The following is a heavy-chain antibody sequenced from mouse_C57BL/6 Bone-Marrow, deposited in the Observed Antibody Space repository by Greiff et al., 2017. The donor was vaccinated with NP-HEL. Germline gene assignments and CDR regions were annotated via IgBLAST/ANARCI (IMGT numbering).Heavy chain of an antibody. Sequence: VQLQQSGPGLAKPSQTLSLTCSVTGYSITSDYLNWIRKFPGNKLEYIGYISYSGSTNYNPSLKSRISITRDTSNNQYYLLLNSVTTEDTATYYCARLRVLRRYYFDYWGQGTTLTVSS. D-gene: IGHD1-1*01. CDR3: ARLRVLRRYYFDY. V-gene: IGHV3-8*01. CDR1: GYSITSDY. J-gene: IGHJ2*01. CDR2: ISYSGST.